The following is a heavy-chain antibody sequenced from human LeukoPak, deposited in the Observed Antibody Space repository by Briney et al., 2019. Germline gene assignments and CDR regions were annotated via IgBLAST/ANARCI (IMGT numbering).Heavy chain of an antibody. CDR2: IYYSGST. J-gene: IGHJ4*01. Sequence: SETLSLTCTVSGDSISSGDYYWGWIRQPPGKGLESIGFIYYSGSTFYNPSLKIRVTVSLDTSKNQFFLRLSSVTATDTAMYYCAKGEPTYSGSYYFDYWGHGSLVTVSS. V-gene: IGHV4-30-4*01. CDR1: GDSISSGDYY. D-gene: IGHD1-26*01. CDR3: AKGEPTYSGSYYFDY.